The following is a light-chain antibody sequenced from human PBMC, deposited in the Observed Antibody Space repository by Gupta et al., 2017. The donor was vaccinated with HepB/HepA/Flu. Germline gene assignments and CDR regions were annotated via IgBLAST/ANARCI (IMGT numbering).Light chain of an antibody. CDR3: QQDNNWPLT. Sequence: EIVMTQSPATLSVSPGERATLSCRASQSVSSNLAWYQEKPGQDPRLLIYGASTRATGIPARFSGSGSGTEFTLTISSLQSEDFAVYYCQQDNNWPLTFGRGTKVEIK. J-gene: IGKJ4*01. CDR2: GAS. CDR1: QSVSSN. V-gene: IGKV3-15*01.